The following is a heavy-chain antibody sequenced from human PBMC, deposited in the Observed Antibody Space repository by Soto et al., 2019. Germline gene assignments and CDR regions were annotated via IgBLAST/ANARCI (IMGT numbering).Heavy chain of an antibody. Sequence: QVQLVESGGGVVQPGRSLRLSCAASGFTFSSYGMHWVRQAPGKGLEWVAVISYDGSNKYYADSVKGRFTISRDNSKNTLYLQMNSLRAEDTAVYYCAKGPLPNDYGDYVAVGGGIEYWGQGTLVTVSS. V-gene: IGHV3-30*18. CDR1: GFTFSSYG. J-gene: IGHJ4*02. CDR2: ISYDGSNK. D-gene: IGHD4-17*01. CDR3: AKGPLPNDYGDYVAVGGGIEY.